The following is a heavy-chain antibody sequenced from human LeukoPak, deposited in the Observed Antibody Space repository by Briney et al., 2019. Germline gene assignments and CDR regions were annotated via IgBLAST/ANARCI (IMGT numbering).Heavy chain of an antibody. CDR2: INPNSGGT. CDR1: GYTFTGYY. D-gene: IGHD3-3*01. J-gene: IGHJ4*02. V-gene: IGHV1-2*02. Sequence: ASVKVSCKASGYTFTGYYMHWVRQAPGQGLEWMGWINPNSGGTYYAQKFQGRVTMTSDTSISTAYMELSRLRSDDTAVYYCARDSFKYYDFWSGSSTHYWGQGTLVTVSS. CDR3: ARDSFKYYDFWSGSSTHY.